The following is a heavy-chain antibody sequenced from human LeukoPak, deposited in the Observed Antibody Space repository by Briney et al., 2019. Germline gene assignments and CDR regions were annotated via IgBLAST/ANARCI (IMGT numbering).Heavy chain of an antibody. CDR1: GYSISSCYY. CDR3: ARGGEHYAIWSYYTGYSAY. D-gene: IGHD3-10*01. J-gene: IGHJ4*02. CDR2: SYRRGST. V-gene: IGHV4-38-2*02. Sequence: AETLTLTCTVSGYSISSCYYWGWLREPPGEGLELFASSYRRGSTYYNPSVRGRVTISRDMSKKKFSLKLTTVTAADTAVYFCARGGEHYAIWSYYTGYSAYCGQRISVTVPS.